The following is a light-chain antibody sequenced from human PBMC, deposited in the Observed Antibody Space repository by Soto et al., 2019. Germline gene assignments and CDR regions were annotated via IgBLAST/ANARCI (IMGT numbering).Light chain of an antibody. J-gene: IGLJ2*01. CDR3: QTWGTGFQF. CDR2: LNNDGSH. Sequence: QLVLTQSPSASASLGASVKLTCTLSRGHSSYAIAWHQKQPGKGPRYLMELNNDGSHTKGDGIPDRFSGSSSGADRFLIISRLQSEDEADYYCQTWGTGFQFFGGGTKLTVL. CDR1: RGHSSYA. V-gene: IGLV4-69*01.